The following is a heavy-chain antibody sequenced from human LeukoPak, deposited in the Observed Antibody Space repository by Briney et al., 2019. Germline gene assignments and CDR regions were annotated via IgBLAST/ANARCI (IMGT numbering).Heavy chain of an antibody. CDR1: GFTFSTYT. D-gene: IGHD3-10*01. J-gene: IGHJ6*03. V-gene: IGHV3-30-3*01. Sequence: GGSLRLSCAASGFTFSTYTMHWVRQAPGKGLEWVAVTSYDGTNKYYADSVKGRFTISRDNSKNTLYLQMNSLRAEDTAVYYCAKESPYYGSGSYHPDYYYYYYMDVWGKGTTVTVSS. CDR2: TSYDGTNK. CDR3: AKESPYYGSGSYHPDYYYYYYMDV.